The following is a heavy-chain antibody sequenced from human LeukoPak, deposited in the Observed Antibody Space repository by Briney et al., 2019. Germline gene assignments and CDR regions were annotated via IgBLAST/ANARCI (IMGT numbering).Heavy chain of an antibody. Sequence: PGGSLRLSCAASGFTFSSYWMSWVRQAPGKGLEWVANIKQDGSEKYYVDSVKGRFAISRDNAKNSLYLQMNSLRAEDTAVYYCARPSLNTGSYFDYWGQGILVSVSS. CDR2: IKQDGSEK. CDR3: ARPSLNTGSYFDY. CDR1: GFTFSSYW. V-gene: IGHV3-7*01. D-gene: IGHD1-26*01. J-gene: IGHJ4*02.